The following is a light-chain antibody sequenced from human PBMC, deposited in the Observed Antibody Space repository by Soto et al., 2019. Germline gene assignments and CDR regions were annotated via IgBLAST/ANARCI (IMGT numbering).Light chain of an antibody. Sequence: DIQMTQSPSSLSASVGDRVTITCRASQSISIYLNWYQHKPGKAPKVLIYTTSSLQSGVPSRFSGSGSGTDFSLTISSLQPEDVANYYCQQTYRAWSFGQGTKVEVK. J-gene: IGKJ1*01. V-gene: IGKV1-39*01. CDR3: QQTYRAWS. CDR1: QSISIY. CDR2: TTS.